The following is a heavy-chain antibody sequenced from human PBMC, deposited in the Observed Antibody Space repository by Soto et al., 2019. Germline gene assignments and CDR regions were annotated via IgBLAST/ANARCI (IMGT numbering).Heavy chain of an antibody. CDR2: ISAYNGNT. CDR1: GYTIASYA. Sequence: QVQLVQSGTEVKKRGASVKVSCKASGYTIASYAISWMRQAPGQGLEWMGWISAYNGNTNYAQKLRGRVTMTTDTSTSTASMELRSLRSDDTAVYYCARDPPPPDYWGQGTLVTVSS. J-gene: IGHJ4*02. V-gene: IGHV1-18*01. CDR3: ARDPPPPDY.